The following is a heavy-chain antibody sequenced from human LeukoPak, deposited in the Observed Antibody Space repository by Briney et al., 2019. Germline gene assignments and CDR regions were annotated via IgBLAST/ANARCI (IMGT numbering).Heavy chain of an antibody. CDR2: IYYSGST. Sequence: SETLSLTCTVSGGSISSSSYYWGWIRQPPGKGLEWIGSIYYSGSTYYNPSLKGRVTISVDTSKNQFSLKLSSVTAADTAVYYCARRIVVVTAIEQSDAFDIWGQGTMVTVSS. CDR3: ARRIVVVTAIEQSDAFDI. J-gene: IGHJ3*02. D-gene: IGHD2-21*02. V-gene: IGHV4-39*01. CDR1: GGSISSSSYY.